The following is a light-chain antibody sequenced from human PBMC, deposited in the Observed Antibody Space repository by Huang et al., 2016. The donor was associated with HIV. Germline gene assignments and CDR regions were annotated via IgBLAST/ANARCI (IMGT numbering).Light chain of an antibody. CDR3: QRYDTAPRA. J-gene: IGKJ1*01. Sequence: DIQMTQSPPSLSASQGVRVTLTCRASQDIGNFLAWFQQKPGGIPKLLIYRASTLQIGVPSRVSGRGSGTEFTLTITNLQPEDVATYYCQRYDTAPRAFGPGTKVDIK. V-gene: IGKV1-27*01. CDR1: QDIGNF. CDR2: RAS.